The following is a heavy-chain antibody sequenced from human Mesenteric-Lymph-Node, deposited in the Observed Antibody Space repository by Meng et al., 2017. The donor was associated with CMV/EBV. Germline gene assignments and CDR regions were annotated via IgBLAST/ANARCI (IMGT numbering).Heavy chain of an antibody. D-gene: IGHD5-12*01. CDR3: ARRGRVVDDIVEDSWFDP. Sequence: GGSLRLSCKGSGYSFTNYCIGWVRQMPGQGLEWMGIINLADSDTKYSPPFQGQVTISADKSISTAYLQWSSLKASDTAMYYCARRGRVVDDIVEDSWFDPWGQGTLVTVSS. CDR1: GYSFTNYC. V-gene: IGHV5-51*01. CDR2: INLADSDT. J-gene: IGHJ5*02.